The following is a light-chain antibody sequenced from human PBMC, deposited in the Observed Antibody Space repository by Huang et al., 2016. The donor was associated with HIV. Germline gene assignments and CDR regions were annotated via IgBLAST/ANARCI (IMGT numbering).Light chain of an antibody. Sequence: DIVMTQSPLSLPVAPGEPASISCRSSQSLLHSNGYNYLDWYLQKPGQSPQLLIYLGSNRASGVPDRCSGSGSDTDFTLKVSRVEAEDVGVYYCMQALQTPRTFGQGTKLEIK. J-gene: IGKJ2*01. V-gene: IGKV2-28*01. CDR3: MQALQTPRT. CDR1: QSLLHSNGYNY. CDR2: LGS.